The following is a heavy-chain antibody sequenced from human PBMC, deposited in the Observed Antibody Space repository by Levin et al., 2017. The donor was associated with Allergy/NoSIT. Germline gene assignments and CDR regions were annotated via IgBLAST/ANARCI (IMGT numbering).Heavy chain of an antibody. CDR1: GFTFTRFA. V-gene: IGHV3-23*05. Sequence: GESLKISCAASGFTFTRFALSWVRQVPGKGLEWVASFANTAKTYYADSVMGRFTISRDTSTNTLFLHMNSLRAEDTAVYFCAKDHESSGWPTFDLWGQGTLVTVSS. CDR3: AKDHESSGWPTFDL. CDR2: FANTAKT. D-gene: IGHD6-19*01. J-gene: IGHJ4*02.